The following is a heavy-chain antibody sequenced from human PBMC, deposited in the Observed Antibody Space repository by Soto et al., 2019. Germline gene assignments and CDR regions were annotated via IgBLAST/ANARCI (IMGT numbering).Heavy chain of an antibody. J-gene: IGHJ4*02. CDR3: AKREVRFLEWAPFDY. CDR1: GFSFSSYA. CDR2: ISGSGGDT. D-gene: IGHD3-3*01. V-gene: IGHV3-23*01. Sequence: EIQVLESGGGLVQPGGSLRLSCAASGFSFSSYAMSWIRQAPGKGLEWVSAISGSGGDTYYAESVKGRFSISRDNSKNTLYLQMNSLRAEDTAVYYCAKREVRFLEWAPFDYWGQGTLVTVSS.